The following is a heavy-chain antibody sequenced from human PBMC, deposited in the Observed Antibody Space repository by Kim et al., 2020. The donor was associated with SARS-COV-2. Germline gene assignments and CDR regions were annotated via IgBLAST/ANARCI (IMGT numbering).Heavy chain of an antibody. V-gene: IGHV1-18*01. CDR1: GYTFTSYG. Sequence: ASVKVSCKASGYTFTSYGISWVRQAPGQGLEWMGWISAYNGNTNYAQKLQGRVTMTTDTSTSTAYMELRSLRSDDTAVYYCARDRSWYNWNYANAFDIWGQGTMVTVSS. D-gene: IGHD1-7*01. CDR2: ISAYNGNT. J-gene: IGHJ3*02. CDR3: ARDRSWYNWNYANAFDI.